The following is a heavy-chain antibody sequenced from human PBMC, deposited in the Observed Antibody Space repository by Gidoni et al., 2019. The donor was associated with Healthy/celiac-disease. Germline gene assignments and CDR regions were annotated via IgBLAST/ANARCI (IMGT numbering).Heavy chain of an antibody. V-gene: IGHV4-39*07. J-gene: IGHJ4*02. CDR1: GGSIRSSSYY. CDR2: IYYSGST. D-gene: IGHD5-12*01. Sequence: QLQLQESGPGLVKPSETLSLTCTVSGGSIRSSSYYWGWIRQPPGKGLEWIGSIYYSGSTYYNPSLKSRVTISVDTSKNQFSLKLSSVTAADTAVYYCARLVKSPVGDGYNPRFDYWGQGTLVTVSS. CDR3: ARLVKSPVGDGYNPRFDY.